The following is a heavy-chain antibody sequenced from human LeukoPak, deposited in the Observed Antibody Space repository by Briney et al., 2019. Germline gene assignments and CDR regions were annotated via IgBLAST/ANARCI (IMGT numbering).Heavy chain of an antibody. CDR2: IWYDGSNK. D-gene: IGHD3-22*01. V-gene: IGHV3-33*06. CDR3: AKDTYYYDSSGYSDY. J-gene: IGHJ4*02. CDR1: GFTFSSYG. Sequence: RAGGSLRLSCAASGFTFSSYGMHWVRQAPGKGLEWVAVIWYDGSNKYYADSVKGRFTISRDNSKNTLYLQMNSLSAEDTAVYYCAKDTYYYDSSGYSDYWGQGTLVTVSS.